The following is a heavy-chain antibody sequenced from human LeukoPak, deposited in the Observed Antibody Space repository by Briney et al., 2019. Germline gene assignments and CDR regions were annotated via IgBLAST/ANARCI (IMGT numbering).Heavy chain of an antibody. CDR1: GGSISSYY. CDR3: ARESWERIGNYYYYYYMDV. Sequence: PSETLSLTCTVSGGSISSYYWSWIRQPPGKGLEWIGYIYNRGSTNYNPSLKSRVTISVDTSKNQFSLKLSSVTAADTAVYYCARESWERIGNYYYYYYMDVWGKGTTVTVSS. J-gene: IGHJ6*03. CDR2: IYNRGST. V-gene: IGHV4-59*01. D-gene: IGHD1-26*01.